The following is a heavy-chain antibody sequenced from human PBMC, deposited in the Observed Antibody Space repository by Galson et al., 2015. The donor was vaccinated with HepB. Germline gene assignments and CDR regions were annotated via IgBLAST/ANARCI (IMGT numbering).Heavy chain of an antibody. V-gene: IGHV5-10-1*01. CDR3: ARREVGIVGASGAFDI. CDR1: GYSFTSYW. CDR2: IDPSDSYT. Sequence: QSGAEVKKPGESLRISCKGSGYSFTSYWISWVRQMPGKGLEWMGRIDPSDSYTNYSPSFQGQVTISADKSISTAYLQWSSLKASDTAMYYCARREVGIVGASGAFDIWGQGTMVTVSS. D-gene: IGHD1-26*01. J-gene: IGHJ3*02.